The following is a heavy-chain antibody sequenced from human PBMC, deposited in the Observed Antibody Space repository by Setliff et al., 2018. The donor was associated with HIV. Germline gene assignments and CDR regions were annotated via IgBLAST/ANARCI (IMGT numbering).Heavy chain of an antibody. J-gene: IGHJ6*03. V-gene: IGHV4-34*01. D-gene: IGHD2-15*01. CDR1: RGSFSDYY. Sequence: PSETLSLTCVVYRGSFSDYYWTWIRQPPGKGLEWIGEISPSGSTNYNPSLKSRVTISVDTSENQFSLELSSVTAADTAVYYCARTPQEVVVVAATRPYYYYYMDVWGKGTTVTVSS. CDR2: ISPSGST. CDR3: ARTPQEVVVVAATRPYYYYYMDV.